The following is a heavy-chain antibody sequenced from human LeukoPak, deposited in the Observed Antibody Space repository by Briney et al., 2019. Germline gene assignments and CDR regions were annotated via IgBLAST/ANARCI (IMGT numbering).Heavy chain of an antibody. V-gene: IGHV4-31*03. CDR1: GGSISSGGYY. CDR2: IYYSGST. D-gene: IGHD2-15*01. CDR3: ARDGWPRVYFQH. J-gene: IGHJ1*01. Sequence: PSETLSLTCTVSGGSISSGGYYWSWIRQHPGKGLEWIGYIYYSGSTYYNPSLKSRVTISVDTSKNQFSLKLSSVTAADTAVYYCARDGWPRVYFQHWGQGTLVTVSS.